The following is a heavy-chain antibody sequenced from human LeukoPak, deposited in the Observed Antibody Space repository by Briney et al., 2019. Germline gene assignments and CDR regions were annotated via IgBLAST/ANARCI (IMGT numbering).Heavy chain of an antibody. V-gene: IGHV3-21*01. CDR1: EFSVGSNY. J-gene: IGHJ3*02. CDR2: ISSSSSYI. Sequence: GGSLRLSCAASEFSVGSNYMTWVRQAPGKGLEWVSSISSSSSYIYYADSVKGRFTISRDNAKNSLYLQMNSLRAEDTAVYYCARGAGSFDIWGQGTMVTVSS. CDR3: ARGAGSFDI.